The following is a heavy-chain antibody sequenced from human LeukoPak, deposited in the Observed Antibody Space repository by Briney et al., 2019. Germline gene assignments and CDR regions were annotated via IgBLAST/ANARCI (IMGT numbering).Heavy chain of an antibody. Sequence: PGGSLRLSCAASGFTFSSYGMHWVRQAPGKGLEWVAFIRYDGSNKYYADSVKGRFTISRDNSKNTLYLQMNSLRAEDTAVYYCAKDVRCSGGSCYSRGVVFDYWGQGTLVTVSS. CDR1: GFTFSSYG. J-gene: IGHJ4*02. V-gene: IGHV3-30*02. CDR3: AKDVRCSGGSCYSRGVVFDY. CDR2: IRYDGSNK. D-gene: IGHD2-15*01.